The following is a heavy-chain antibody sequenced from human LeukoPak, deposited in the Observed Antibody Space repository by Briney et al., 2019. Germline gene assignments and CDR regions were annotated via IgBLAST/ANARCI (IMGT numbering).Heavy chain of an antibody. D-gene: IGHD3-3*01. V-gene: IGHV4-61*02. CDR3: ASVRNYDFWSGYPDY. Sequence: SETLSLTCTVSGGSISSGSYYWSWIRQPAGKGLEWIGRIYTSGSTNYNPSLKSRVTISVDTSKNQFSLKLSSVTAADTAVYYCASVRNYDFWSGYPDYWGQGTLVTVSS. CDR2: IYTSGST. CDR1: GGSISSGSYY. J-gene: IGHJ4*02.